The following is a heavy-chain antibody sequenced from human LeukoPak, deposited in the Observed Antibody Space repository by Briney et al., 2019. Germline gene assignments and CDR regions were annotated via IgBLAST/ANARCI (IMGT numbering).Heavy chain of an antibody. CDR2: INHSGGT. J-gene: IGHJ6*03. V-gene: IGHV4-34*01. Sequence: SETLSLTCAVYGGSFSAYYWSWIRQPPGKGLEWIGEINHSGGTNYNPSLKSRVAISVDTSKNQFSLKLSSVTAADTAVYYCARGDYYYYMDVWGKGTTVTVSS. CDR3: ARGDYYYYMDV. CDR1: GGSFSAYY.